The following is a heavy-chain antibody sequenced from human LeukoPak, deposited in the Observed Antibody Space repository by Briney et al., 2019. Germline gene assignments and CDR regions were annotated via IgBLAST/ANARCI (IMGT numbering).Heavy chain of an antibody. CDR1: NGSISNYF. CDR3: ASLGGYYESSSYSQLDAFDI. J-gene: IGHJ3*02. D-gene: IGHD3-22*01. Sequence: PSETLSLTCTVSNGSISNYFWSWIRQPPGKGLEWXXXVXXXGTANYNPSLMSRVNISIDTSEHRLSLKLSSVTAADTALYYCASLGGYYESSSYSQLDAFDIWGQGTMVTVSS. V-gene: IGHV4-59*01. CDR2: VXXXGTA.